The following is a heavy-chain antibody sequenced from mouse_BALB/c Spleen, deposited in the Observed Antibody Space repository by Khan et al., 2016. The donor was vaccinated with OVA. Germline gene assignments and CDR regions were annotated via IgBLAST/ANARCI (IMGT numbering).Heavy chain of an antibody. D-gene: IGHD2-13*01. Sequence: QVQLQQSGAELVKPGASVKLSCKTSGYTFTSYWIQWVKQRPGQGLGWIGQIFPGTGTTYYNENFKGKATLTVDTSSSTAYMQLSSLTSEDSAVYGCARGDCGDYEFAYWGQGTLVTVAP. J-gene: IGHJ3*01. CDR3: ARGDCGDYEFAY. CDR2: IFPGTGTT. V-gene: IGHV1S132*01. CDR1: GYTFTSYW.